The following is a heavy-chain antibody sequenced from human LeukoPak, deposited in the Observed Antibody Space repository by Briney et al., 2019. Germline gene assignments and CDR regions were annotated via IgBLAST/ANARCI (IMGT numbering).Heavy chain of an antibody. V-gene: IGHV1-69-2*01. CDR1: GYTFTDYY. CDR2: VDPEDGET. D-gene: IGHD3-10*01. J-gene: IGHJ4*02. Sequence: ASVKISCKVSGYTFTDYYMHWVQQAPGKGLEWMGLVDPEDGETIYAEEFQGRVTITADTSTDTAYMELSSLRSEGTAVYYCATGFGYYFDYWGQGTLVTVSS. CDR3: ATGFGYYFDY.